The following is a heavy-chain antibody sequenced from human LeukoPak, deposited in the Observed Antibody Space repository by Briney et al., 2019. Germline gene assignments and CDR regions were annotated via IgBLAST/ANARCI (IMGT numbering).Heavy chain of an antibody. D-gene: IGHD3-22*01. V-gene: IGHV4-39*01. Sequence: SETLSLTCTVPGASISSILYYWGWIRQPPGKGLEWIGTIYYSGSTYYNPSLQSRVTISVDTSKNQFSLKLSSVTAADTAVYYCARLGGTYYYDSSGYYYPDYWGQGTLVTVSS. J-gene: IGHJ4*02. CDR3: ARLGGTYYYDSSGYYYPDY. CDR2: IYYSGST. CDR1: GASISSILYY.